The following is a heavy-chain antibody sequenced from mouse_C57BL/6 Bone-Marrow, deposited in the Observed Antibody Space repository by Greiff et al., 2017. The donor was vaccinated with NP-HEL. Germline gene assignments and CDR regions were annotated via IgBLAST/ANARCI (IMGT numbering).Heavy chain of an antibody. CDR3: ARSIYYDYDEPMDY. D-gene: IGHD2-4*01. V-gene: IGHV1-61*01. J-gene: IGHJ4*01. CDR2: IYPSDSET. Sequence: VQLQQSGAELVRPGSSVKLSCKASGYTFTSYWMDWVKQRPGQGLEWIGNIYPSDSETYYNQKFKDKATLTVDKSSSTAYMQLSSLTSEDSAVYYCARSIYYDYDEPMDYWGQGTAVTVSS. CDR1: GYTFTSYW.